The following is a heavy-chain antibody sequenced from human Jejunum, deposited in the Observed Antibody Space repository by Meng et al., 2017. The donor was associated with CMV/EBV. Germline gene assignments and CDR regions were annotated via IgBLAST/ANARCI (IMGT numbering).Heavy chain of an antibody. Sequence: QFTLKESGPTLVNPTQTLTLTCSFSGFSPSTSGEGVGWIRQPPGKALEWLALIYRGDDKRYSPSLNSRLTIAKDTSKNEVVLTLTNMGPIDTGTYYCAHRHRLRDFDYWGQGTLVTVSS. CDR2: IYRGDDK. CDR1: GFSPSTSGEG. V-gene: IGHV2-5*02. D-gene: IGHD4-17*01. CDR3: AHRHRLRDFDY. J-gene: IGHJ4*02.